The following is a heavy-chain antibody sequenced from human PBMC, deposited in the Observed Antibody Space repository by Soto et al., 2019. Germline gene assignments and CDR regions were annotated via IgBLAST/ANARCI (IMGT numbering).Heavy chain of an antibody. CDR2: INPSGGST. J-gene: IGHJ5*02. D-gene: IGHD5-18*01. V-gene: IGHV1-46*01. CDR3: ARANQYSYGVRGIFYNWFDP. Sequence: ASVKVSCKASGYTFTSYYMHWVRQAPGQGLEWMGIINPSGGSTSYAQKFQGRVTMTRDTSTSTVYMELSSLRAEDTAVYYCARANQYSYGVRGIFYNWFDPWGQGTLVTGSS. CDR1: GYTFTSYY.